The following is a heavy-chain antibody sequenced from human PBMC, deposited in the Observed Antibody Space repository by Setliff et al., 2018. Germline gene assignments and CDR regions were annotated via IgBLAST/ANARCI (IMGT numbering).Heavy chain of an antibody. CDR2: ISSSGSLI. D-gene: IGHD3-22*01. V-gene: IGHV3-11*01. J-gene: IGHJ4*02. CDR3: ARGGAWDAHYYDSGGSGGSDY. Sequence: GGSLRLSCATSGFTFSDYYMSWIRQTPGKGLEWVAYISSSGSLIYYPDSVKGRFTISRDNAKKSVDLQMNSLRAEDTAVYYCARGGAWDAHYYDSGGSGGSDYWGQGTLVTVSS. CDR1: GFTFSDYY.